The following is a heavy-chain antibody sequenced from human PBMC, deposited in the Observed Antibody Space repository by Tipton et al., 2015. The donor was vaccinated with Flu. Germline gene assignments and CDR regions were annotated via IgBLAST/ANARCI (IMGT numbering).Heavy chain of an antibody. CDR2: VKQDESEK. CDR1: GFTFSNIF. V-gene: IGHV3-7*01. Sequence: SLRLSCAASGFTFSNIFMSWVRQAPGKGLAWVANVKQDESEKYYADSVKGRFTISRDNAENSLYLQMNSLRGEDTAVYYCARYYRAPELGLYYVDYWGQGTLVTVSS. J-gene: IGHJ4*02. D-gene: IGHD1-7*01. CDR3: ARYYRAPELGLYYVDY.